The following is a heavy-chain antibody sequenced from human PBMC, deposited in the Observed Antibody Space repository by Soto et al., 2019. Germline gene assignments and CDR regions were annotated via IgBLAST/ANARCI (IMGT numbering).Heavy chain of an antibody. J-gene: IGHJ6*02. CDR2: INAGNGNT. Sequence: ASVKVSCKASGYTFTSYAMHWVRQAPGQRLEWMGWINAGNGNTKYSQKFQGRVTITRDTSASTAYMELSSLRSEDTAVYYCARSGYSSSWYNYYYGMDVWGQGTTVTISS. V-gene: IGHV1-3*01. CDR1: GYTFTSYA. CDR3: ARSGYSSSWYNYYYGMDV. D-gene: IGHD6-13*01.